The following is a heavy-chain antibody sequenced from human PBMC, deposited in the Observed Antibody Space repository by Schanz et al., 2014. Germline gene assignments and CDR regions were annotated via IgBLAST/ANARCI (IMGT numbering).Heavy chain of an antibody. CDR3: ARDVGRPGHFWYFDL. D-gene: IGHD1-1*01. V-gene: IGHV1-2*02. CDR1: GYVFTAYY. CDR2: TNPNGGA. Sequence: QGQLVQSGAEVKKPGASVQVSCKASGYVFTAYYMHWVRQAPGQGLEWMGVTNPNGGAEFAQKFQGRISMTRDTSTTTFYMELSSLTSDDTAVYFCARDVGRPGHFWYFDLWGRGTLVTVSS. J-gene: IGHJ2*01.